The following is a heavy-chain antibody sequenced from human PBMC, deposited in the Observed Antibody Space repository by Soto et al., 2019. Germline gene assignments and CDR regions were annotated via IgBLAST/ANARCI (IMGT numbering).Heavy chain of an antibody. CDR1: GYSFTSYT. Sequence: ASVKVSCKASGYSFTSYTMHWLRQAPGQTLEWLGWINTDKGNTRYSQMFQGRLTLTRDTSATTVYMDLSSLRSEDTAVYYCARGPSSGAFDSWGHGTLLTVSA. V-gene: IGHV1-3*04. CDR3: ARGPSSGAFDS. D-gene: IGHD6-19*01. J-gene: IGHJ4*01. CDR2: INTDKGNT.